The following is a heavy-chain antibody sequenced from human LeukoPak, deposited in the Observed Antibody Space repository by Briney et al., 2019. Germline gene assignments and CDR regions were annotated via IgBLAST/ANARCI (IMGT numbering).Heavy chain of an antibody. Sequence: GGSLRLSCVASGFTFSSYTMNWVRQAPGKGLEWVSGITGTGGSTYYADSVKGRFTISRDNAKNSLYLQMNSLRAEDTAVYYCTREDHSNYNYWGQGTLVTVSS. J-gene: IGHJ4*02. CDR2: ITGTGGST. CDR3: TREDHSNYNY. V-gene: IGHV3-23*01. D-gene: IGHD4-11*01. CDR1: GFTFSSYT.